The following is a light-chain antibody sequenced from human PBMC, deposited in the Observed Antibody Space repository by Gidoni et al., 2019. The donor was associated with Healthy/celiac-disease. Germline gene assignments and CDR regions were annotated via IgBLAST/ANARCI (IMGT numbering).Light chain of an antibody. Sequence: EIVLTQSPATLSLSPGERATLSCRASQSVRSYLAWYQQKPGQAPRLLIYDASNRATGIPARFSRSGSWTDFTLTISSLEPEDFAVYFCQQRSNWWTFGQGTKVEIK. V-gene: IGKV3-11*01. CDR3: QQRSNWWT. CDR2: DAS. J-gene: IGKJ1*01. CDR1: QSVRSY.